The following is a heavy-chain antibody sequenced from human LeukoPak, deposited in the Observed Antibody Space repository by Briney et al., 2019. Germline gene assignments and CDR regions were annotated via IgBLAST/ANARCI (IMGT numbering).Heavy chain of an antibody. Sequence: GGSLRLSCAASGFIFSNYGMSWVRQAPGKGLEWVSSIGSGGSTTYYADSVKGRFTISRDNSKNTLYLQMNSLRAEDTAVYYCAKCVGWLHNPLDSWGQGTLVTVSS. CDR1: GFIFSNYG. CDR3: AKCVGWLHNPLDS. V-gene: IGHV3-23*01. J-gene: IGHJ5*01. D-gene: IGHD5-24*01. CDR2: IGSGGSTT.